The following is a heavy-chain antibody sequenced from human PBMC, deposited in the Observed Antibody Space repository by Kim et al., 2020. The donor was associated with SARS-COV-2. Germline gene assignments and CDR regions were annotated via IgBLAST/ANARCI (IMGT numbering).Heavy chain of an antibody. CDR2: IKSKANSYAT. V-gene: IGHV3-73*01. D-gene: IGHD3-9*01. J-gene: IGHJ4*02. CDR1: GFTFSGSA. CDR3: SSGPPDYDILTGYYNNDEY. Sequence: GGSLRLSCAASGFTFSGSAMHWVRQASGKGLEWIGRIKSKANSYATAYAAPVKGRFTISRDDSKNTAYLRMNSLKTEDTAVYYCSSGPPDYDILTGYYNNDEYWGQGTLVTVAS.